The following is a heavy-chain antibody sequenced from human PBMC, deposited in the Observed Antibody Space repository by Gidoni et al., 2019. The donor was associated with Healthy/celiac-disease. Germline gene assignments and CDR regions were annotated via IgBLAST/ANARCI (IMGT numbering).Heavy chain of an antibody. CDR3: AKGRRGAGTWGEYFQH. CDR2: ISGSGGST. J-gene: IGHJ1*01. D-gene: IGHD6-19*01. Sequence: SYAMSWVRQAPGKGLEWVSAISGSGGSTYYADSVKGRFTISRDNSKNTLYLQMNSLRAEDTAVYYCAKGRRGAGTWGEYFQHWGQGTLVTVSS. V-gene: IGHV3-23*01. CDR1: SYA.